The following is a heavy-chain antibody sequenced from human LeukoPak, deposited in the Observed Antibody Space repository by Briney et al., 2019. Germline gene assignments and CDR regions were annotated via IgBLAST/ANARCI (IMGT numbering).Heavy chain of an antibody. D-gene: IGHD6-13*01. CDR2: IKSKTDGGTT. CDR1: GFIFSNAW. V-gene: IGHV3-15*01. J-gene: IGHJ4*02. CDR3: ARDPHGSSQTTDFDY. Sequence: GGSLRLSCAASGFIFSNAWMSWVRQAPGKGLEWVGRIKSKTDGGTTNYAAPVKGRFTISRDNSKNTLYLQMNSLRAEDTAVYYCARDPHGSSQTTDFDYWGQGTLVTVSS.